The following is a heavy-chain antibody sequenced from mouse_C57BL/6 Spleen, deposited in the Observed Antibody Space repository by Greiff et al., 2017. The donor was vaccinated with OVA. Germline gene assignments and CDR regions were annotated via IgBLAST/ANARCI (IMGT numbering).Heavy chain of an antibody. J-gene: IGHJ3*01. Sequence: QVQLQQSGAELVKPGASVKISCKASGYAFSSYWMNWVKQRPGKGLEWIGQIYPGDGDTNYNGKFKGKATLTADKSSSTAYMQLSSLTSEDSAVYFCARSNYYGPWFAYWGQGTLVTVSA. CDR1: GYAFSSYW. V-gene: IGHV1-80*01. D-gene: IGHD1-2*01. CDR2: IYPGDGDT. CDR3: ARSNYYGPWFAY.